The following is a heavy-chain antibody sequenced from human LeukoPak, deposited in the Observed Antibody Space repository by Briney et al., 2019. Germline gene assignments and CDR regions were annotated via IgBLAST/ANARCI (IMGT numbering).Heavy chain of an antibody. CDR3: AREWFGENWFDP. V-gene: IGHV3-21*01. J-gene: IGHJ5*02. CDR2: ISSSSSYI. Sequence: PGRSLRLSCAASGFTFSSYSMNWVRQAPGKGLEWVSSISSSSSYIYYADSVKGRFTISRDNAKNSLYLQMNSLRAEDTAVYYCAREWFGENWFDPWGQGTLVTVSS. CDR1: GFTFSSYS. D-gene: IGHD3-10*01.